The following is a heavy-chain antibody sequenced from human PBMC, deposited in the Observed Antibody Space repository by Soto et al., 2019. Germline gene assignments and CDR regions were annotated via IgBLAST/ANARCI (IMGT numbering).Heavy chain of an antibody. V-gene: IGHV4-39*01. CDR1: GGSITSSGSA. CDR2: IDYSGNI. Sequence: QLQLQESGPGLVKPSETLSLTCNASGGSITSSGSAWGWIRQSPGKGLEWIGTIDYSGNIYYLPSLKSRITISVDTSKNQISMKLSSVTAEDTAVYYCARHIHNQGFEYYFDSWGQGTLVTVSS. CDR3: ARHIHNQGFEYYFDS. J-gene: IGHJ4*02. D-gene: IGHD1-1*01.